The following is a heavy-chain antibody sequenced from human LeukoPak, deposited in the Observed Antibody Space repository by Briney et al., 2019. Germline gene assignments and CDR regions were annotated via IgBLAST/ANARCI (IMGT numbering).Heavy chain of an antibody. J-gene: IGHJ3*02. CDR2: IWYDGSSK. CDR3: ARDTEDLMTNFLWGVGAFDI. V-gene: IGHV3-33*01. CDR1: GFTSSSYG. D-gene: IGHD2-21*01. Sequence: GRSLRLSCAASGFTSSSYGMHWVRQAPGKGLEWVAVIWYDGSSKYYADSVKGRFTISRDNSKNTLYLQMNSLRAEDTAVYYCARDTEDLMTNFLWGVGAFDIWGQGTMVTVSS.